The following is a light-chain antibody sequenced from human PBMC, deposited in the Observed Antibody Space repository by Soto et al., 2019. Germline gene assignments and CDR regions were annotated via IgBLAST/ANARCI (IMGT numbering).Light chain of an antibody. V-gene: IGKV3D-20*02. J-gene: IGKJ1*01. CDR3: QQYNNWPRT. CDR2: DAS. CDR1: QSVSSNH. Sequence: EIVLTQSPGTLSLSPGDRATLSCRASQSVSSNHLAWYQQKLGQAPRLLIYDASSRATGIPDRFSGSGSGTDFTLTISRLEPEDFAVYYCQQYNNWPRTFGQGTKVDIK.